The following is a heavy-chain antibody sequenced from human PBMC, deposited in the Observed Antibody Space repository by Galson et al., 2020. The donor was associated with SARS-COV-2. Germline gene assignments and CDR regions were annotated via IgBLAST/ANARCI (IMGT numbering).Heavy chain of an antibody. J-gene: IGHJ4*02. CDR2: ISSDGSKK. CDR3: ARDGGPLLYYFDY. V-gene: IGHV3-30*03. Sequence: GESLKISCAASGFTFSEYGMHWVRQAPGKGLERVAIISSDGSKKYDADSVKVRFTISRDSSKNTLYLQMSSLRTEDTAVYYCARDGGPLLYYFDYWGQGALVTVSS. D-gene: IGHD3-10*01. CDR1: GFTFSEYG.